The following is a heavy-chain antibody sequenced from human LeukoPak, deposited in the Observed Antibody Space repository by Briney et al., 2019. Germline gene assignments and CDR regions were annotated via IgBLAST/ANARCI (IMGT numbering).Heavy chain of an antibody. CDR1: EFYW. D-gene: IGHD6-19*01. Sequence: GGSLRLSCAASEFYWMHWVRQAPGKGLVWVSRINPDGSVTSYADSVKGRFTISRDNAKNSLYLQMNSLRAEDTAVYYCASTSPGIAVAHDYWGQGTLVTVSS. V-gene: IGHV3-74*01. J-gene: IGHJ4*02. CDR3: ASTSPGIAVAHDY. CDR2: INPDGSVT.